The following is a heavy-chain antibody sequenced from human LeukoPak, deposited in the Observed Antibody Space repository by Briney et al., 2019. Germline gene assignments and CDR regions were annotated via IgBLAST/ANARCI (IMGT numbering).Heavy chain of an antibody. J-gene: IGHJ4*02. CDR3: ARLSTPNLYYFDY. CDR1: GYTFTGYY. D-gene: IGHD3-16*02. V-gene: IGHV1-2*02. Sequence: GASVKVSCKASGYTFTGYYMRWVRQAPGQGLEWMGWINPNSGVTYYAQKFQGRVSMTRDTSISTAYMEVSRLRSDDSALYYCARLSTPNLYYFDYWGQGTLVTVSS. CDR2: INPNSGVT.